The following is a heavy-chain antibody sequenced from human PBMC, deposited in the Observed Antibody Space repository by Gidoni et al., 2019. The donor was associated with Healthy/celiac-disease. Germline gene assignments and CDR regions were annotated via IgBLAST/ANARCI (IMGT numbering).Heavy chain of an antibody. CDR1: GFTFSSYA. V-gene: IGHV3-23*01. J-gene: IGHJ5*02. D-gene: IGHD2-2*02. CDR3: AKDGYCSSTSCYMDWFDP. Sequence: EVQLLESGGGLVQTGGSLRLSCPASGFTFSSYAMSWVRQAPGKGLGWGSAISGSGGSTYYADSVKGRFTISRDNAKNTLYLQMNSRRAEDTAVYYCAKDGYCSSTSCYMDWFDPWGQGTRVTVSS. CDR2: ISGSGGST.